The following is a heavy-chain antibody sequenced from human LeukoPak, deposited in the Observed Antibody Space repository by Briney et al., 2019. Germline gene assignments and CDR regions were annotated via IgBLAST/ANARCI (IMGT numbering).Heavy chain of an antibody. Sequence: ASVKVSCKASGYTFTCYYMHWVRQAPGQGLEWMGWINPNSGGTNYAQKFQGWVTMTRDTSISTAYMGLSRLRSDDTAVYYCARERAHRLVSGYDPYYYGMDVWGKGTTVTVSS. V-gene: IGHV1-2*04. CDR1: GYTFTCYY. CDR3: ARERAHRLVSGYDPYYYGMDV. D-gene: IGHD5-12*01. J-gene: IGHJ6*04. CDR2: INPNSGGT.